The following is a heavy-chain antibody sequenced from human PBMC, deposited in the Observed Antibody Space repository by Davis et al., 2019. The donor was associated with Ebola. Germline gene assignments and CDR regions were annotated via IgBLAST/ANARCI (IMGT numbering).Heavy chain of an antibody. CDR2: IIPTYATS. CDR3: ASPGPVGGSYLHY. Sequence: SVKVSCKASGGTFSIFGINWVRQAPGQGLEWIGVIIPTYATSYYAQKFQGRVTITADESTSTAYMELSSLRSEDTAVYYCASPGPVGGSYLHYWGQGTLVTVSS. CDR1: GGTFSIFG. J-gene: IGHJ4*02. V-gene: IGHV1-69*13. D-gene: IGHD1-26*01.